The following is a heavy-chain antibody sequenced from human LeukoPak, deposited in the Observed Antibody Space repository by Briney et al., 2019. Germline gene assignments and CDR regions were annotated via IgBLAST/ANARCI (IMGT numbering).Heavy chain of an antibody. CDR2: IYYSGRT. J-gene: IGHJ4*02. V-gene: IGHV4-39*07. CDR3: ARGGVVITKFDY. CDR1: GGSISNSSYY. Sequence: SETLSLTCTVSGGSISNSSYYWGWIRQPPGKGLEWTGSIYYSGRTYYNPSLKSRVTISVDTSKNQFSLKLSSVTAADTAVYYCARGGVVITKFDYWGQGTLVTVSS. D-gene: IGHD3-22*01.